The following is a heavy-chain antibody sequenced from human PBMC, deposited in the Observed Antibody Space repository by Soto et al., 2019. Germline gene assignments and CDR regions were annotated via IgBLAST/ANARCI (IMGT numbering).Heavy chain of an antibody. D-gene: IGHD6-6*01. Sequence: QVQLVQSGAEVKKPGSSVKVSCKASGGTFSSYAISWVRQAPGQGLDWMGGIIPIFGTANYAQKFQGRVTITADESTSTAYMELSSLRSEDTAVYYCARARIAARWYYFDYWGQGTLVTVSS. V-gene: IGHV1-69*01. CDR1: GGTFSSYA. CDR3: ARARIAARWYYFDY. CDR2: IIPIFGTA. J-gene: IGHJ4*02.